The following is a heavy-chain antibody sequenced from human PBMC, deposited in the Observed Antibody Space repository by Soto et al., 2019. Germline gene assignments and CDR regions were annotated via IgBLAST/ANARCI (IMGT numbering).Heavy chain of an antibody. J-gene: IGHJ4*02. CDR2: IYYSGST. CDR3: ARALEMATNAFDY. CDR1: GGSVSSGSYY. V-gene: IGHV4-61*01. D-gene: IGHD5-12*01. Sequence: QVQLQESGPGLVKPSETLSLTCTVSGGSVSSGSYYWSWIRQPPGKGLEWIGYIYYSGSTNYNPSPKSRVTIPVDTSKNQFSLKLSSVTAADTAVYYCARALEMATNAFDYWGQGTLVTVSS.